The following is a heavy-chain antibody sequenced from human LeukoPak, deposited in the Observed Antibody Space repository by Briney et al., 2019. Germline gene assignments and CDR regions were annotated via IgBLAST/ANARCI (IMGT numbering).Heavy chain of an antibody. CDR2: IYYSGST. CDR3: ARSIAGTRSKFDY. D-gene: IGHD1/OR15-1a*01. Sequence: SETLSLTCTVSGGSISNYHWSWIRQPPGEGLEWIGYIYYSGSTNYNPSLKSRVTISVDTSKNQFSLKLSSVTAADTAVYYCARSIAGTRSKFDYWGQGTLVTVSS. CDR1: GGSISNYH. J-gene: IGHJ4*02. V-gene: IGHV4-59*08.